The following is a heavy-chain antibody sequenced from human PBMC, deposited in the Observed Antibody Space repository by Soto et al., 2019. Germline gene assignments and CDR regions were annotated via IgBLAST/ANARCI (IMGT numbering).Heavy chain of an antibody. D-gene: IGHD6-13*01. CDR2: NKPSGGSK. CDR1: GYTFTSYY. Sequence: GASVKVSCKASGYTFTSYYMHWVRQAPGQGLEWKGINKPSGGSKSYAQKFQGRVTMTRDTSTSTVYMELSSLRSEDTAVYYCARDDGSNPDYYFDYWGQGTLVTVSS. J-gene: IGHJ4*02. CDR3: ARDDGSNPDYYFDY. V-gene: IGHV1-46*03.